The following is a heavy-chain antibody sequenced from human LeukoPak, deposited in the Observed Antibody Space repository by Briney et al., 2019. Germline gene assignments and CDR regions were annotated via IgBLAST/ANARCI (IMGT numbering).Heavy chain of an antibody. D-gene: IGHD4-11*01. Sequence: ASVKVSCKASGYTFTSYGISWVRQAPGQGLEWMGWISAYNGNTNYAQKLQGRVTMTTDTSTSTAYMELRSLRSDDTAVYYCARDHVTTSHYYYGMDVWGQGTTVTVSS. CDR3: ARDHVTTSHYYYGMDV. CDR2: ISAYNGNT. J-gene: IGHJ6*02. V-gene: IGHV1-18*01. CDR1: GYTFTSYG.